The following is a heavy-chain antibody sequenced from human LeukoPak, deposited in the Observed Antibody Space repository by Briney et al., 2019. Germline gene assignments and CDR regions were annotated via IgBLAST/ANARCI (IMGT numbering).Heavy chain of an antibody. CDR2: INAGGNT. D-gene: IGHD2-2*01. Sequence: SETLSLTCGFSGGSFSGYYWNWVRQSPNKGLERIGEINAGGNTNYNPSLKSRVTITVETSKNQFSLKLGSVTAADTAVYYCARGRFQYSWYQVPKSSYFDPWGQGAQVTVSS. J-gene: IGHJ5*02. CDR3: ARGRFQYSWYQVPKSSYFDP. V-gene: IGHV4-34*01. CDR1: GGSFSGYY.